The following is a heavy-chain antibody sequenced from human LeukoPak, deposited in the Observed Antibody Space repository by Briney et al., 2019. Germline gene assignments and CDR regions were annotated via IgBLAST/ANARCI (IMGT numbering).Heavy chain of an antibody. V-gene: IGHV1-2*02. Sequence: ASVKVSCKASGYTFTGYYMHWVRHAPGQGLEWMGWINPKSGGTNYAQKFQGRVTMTRDTSISTAYMELSRLRSDDTAVYYCARDRGTTMVRGVISHGMDVWGQGTTVTVSS. CDR3: ARDRGTTMVRGVISHGMDV. CDR2: INPKSGGT. CDR1: GYTFTGYY. D-gene: IGHD3-10*01. J-gene: IGHJ6*02.